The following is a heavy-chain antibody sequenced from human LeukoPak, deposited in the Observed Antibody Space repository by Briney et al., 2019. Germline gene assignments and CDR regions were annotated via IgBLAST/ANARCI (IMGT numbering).Heavy chain of an antibody. Sequence: PGGSLRLSCATSGFTFSSYAMHWVRQAPGKGLEWVAVISYDGSNKYYADSVKGRFTISRDNSKNTLYLQMNSLRADDTAVYYCARALGYCSGGSCNFDYWGQGTLVTVSS. CDR1: GFTFSSYA. CDR2: ISYDGSNK. J-gene: IGHJ4*02. CDR3: ARALGYCSGGSCNFDY. V-gene: IGHV3-30-3*01. D-gene: IGHD2-15*01.